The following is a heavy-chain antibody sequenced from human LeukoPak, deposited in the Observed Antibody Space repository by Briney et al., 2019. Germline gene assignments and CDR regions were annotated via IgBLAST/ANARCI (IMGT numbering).Heavy chain of an antibody. CDR3: WLGYDSDAFDI. V-gene: IGHV3-15*01. J-gene: IGHJ3*02. Sequence: PGGSLRLSCAASGFTFSNAWMTWVRQAPGKGLEWVGRIKSKSDGGTTDYAAPVKGRFTISRDESKNTLYLQMNSLKTEDTAVYYCWLGYDSDAFDIWGQGTMVTVSS. D-gene: IGHD5-12*01. CDR2: IKSKSDGGTT. CDR1: GFTFSNAW.